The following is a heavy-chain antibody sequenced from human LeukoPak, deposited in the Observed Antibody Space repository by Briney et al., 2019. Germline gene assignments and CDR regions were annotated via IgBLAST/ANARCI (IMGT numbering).Heavy chain of an antibody. CDR1: GFTFSSYG. D-gene: IGHD6-19*01. Sequence: GRSLRLSCAASGFTFSSYGMHWVRQAPGKGLEWVAVISYDGSNKYYADSVKGRFTISRDNSKNTLYLQMNSLRAEDTAVYYCAKVALTGYSSGWLDYWGQGTLVTVS. CDR3: AKVALTGYSSGWLDY. V-gene: IGHV3-30*18. J-gene: IGHJ4*02. CDR2: ISYDGSNK.